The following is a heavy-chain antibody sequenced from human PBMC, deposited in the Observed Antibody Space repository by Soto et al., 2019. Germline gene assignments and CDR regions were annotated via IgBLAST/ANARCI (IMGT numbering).Heavy chain of an antibody. D-gene: IGHD3-9*01. CDR2: IYDNVNT. CDR1: GDSLSSGGHY. V-gene: IGHV4-31*03. Sequence: QVQLHEAGPGLVKPSQTLSLTCTVSGDSLSSGGHYWSWIRQHPGKGLEWIGHIYDNVNTYYSPSVRSRVTISADMSKNQFSLNLRSVTAANTAVYYCARVDHRGYFAILTDYWGQRTLVTVSS. CDR3: ARVDHRGYFAILTDY. J-gene: IGHJ4*02.